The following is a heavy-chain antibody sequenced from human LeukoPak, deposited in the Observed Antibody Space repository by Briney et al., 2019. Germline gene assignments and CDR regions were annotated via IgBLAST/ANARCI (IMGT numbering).Heavy chain of an antibody. D-gene: IGHD5-18*01. Sequence: PSETLSLTYTVSGDSISTSNSYWGWIRQPPGKGLECIGSFHPSGSSYYNPSLKSRVTISVDTSKNQFSLRLTSVTAADTAVYFCAREAEYIYGYLGYWGQGILVTVSS. CDR3: AREAEYIYGYLGY. CDR1: GDSISTSNSY. J-gene: IGHJ4*02. CDR2: FHPSGSS. V-gene: IGHV4-39*07.